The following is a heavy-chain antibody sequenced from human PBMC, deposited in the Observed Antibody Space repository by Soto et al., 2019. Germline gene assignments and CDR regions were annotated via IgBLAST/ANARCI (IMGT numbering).Heavy chain of an antibody. CDR1: GDTFTSYG. CDR2: ISAYNGNT. CDR3: TADVGGSSSWPYYYYYGMDV. V-gene: IGHV1-18*01. D-gene: IGHD6-13*01. Sequence: ASVKVSCKASGDTFTSYGISWVRQAPGQGLEWMGWISAYNGNTNYAQKFQERVTITRDMSTSTAYMELSSLRSEDTAVYYCTADVGGSSSWPYYYYYGMDVWG. J-gene: IGHJ6*02.